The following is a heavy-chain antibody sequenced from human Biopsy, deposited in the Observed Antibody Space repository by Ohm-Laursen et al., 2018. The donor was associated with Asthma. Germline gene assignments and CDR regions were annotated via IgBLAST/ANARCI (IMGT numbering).Heavy chain of an antibody. V-gene: IGHV1-2*05. D-gene: IGHD7-27*01. CDR3: ARVQKSRGDRWFDP. Sequence: SSVKVSCKASAYTFIAYHPHWVRQATAEGLDWMGRINPNGGATIYAQKFPGRVTMTRDTSISTTYMELSRLSSDDTDVYYSARVQKSRGDRWFDPRGQGTLVTVSS. J-gene: IGHJ5*02. CDR2: INPNGGAT. CDR1: AYTFIAYH.